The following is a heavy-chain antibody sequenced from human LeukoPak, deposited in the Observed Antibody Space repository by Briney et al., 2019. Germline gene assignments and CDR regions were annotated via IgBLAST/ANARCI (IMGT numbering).Heavy chain of an antibody. V-gene: IGHV4-38-2*02. D-gene: IGHD6-19*01. CDR3: ARDSKWLVLRWFDP. J-gene: IGHJ5*02. CDR1: GYSISSGYY. CDR2: IYHSGST. Sequence: SETLSLTCTVSGYSISSGYYWGWIRQPPGKGLEWIGSIYHSGSTYYNPSLKSRVTISVDTSKNQFSLKPSSVTAADTAVYYCARDSKWLVLRWFDPWGQGTLVTVSS.